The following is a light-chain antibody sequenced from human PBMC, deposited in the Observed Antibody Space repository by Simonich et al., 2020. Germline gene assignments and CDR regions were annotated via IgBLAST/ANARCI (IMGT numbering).Light chain of an antibody. CDR3: MQALQTPFT. CDR1: QSLLHSNGYNY. CDR2: LGS. J-gene: IGKJ3*01. V-gene: IGKV2-28*01. Sequence: DIVMTQSPLSLPVTPGEPASISCRSSQSLLHSNGYNYFDWYLQKPEQSPQLLIYLGSNRASSVPDRFSGSGSGTDFTLKISRVEAEDVGVYYCMQALQTPFTFGPGTKVYIK.